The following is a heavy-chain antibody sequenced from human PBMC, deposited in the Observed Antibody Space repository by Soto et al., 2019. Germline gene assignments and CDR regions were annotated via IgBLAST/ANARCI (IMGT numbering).Heavy chain of an antibody. CDR1: AYTLTSYY. J-gene: IGHJ6*02. Sequence: ASVKVSCKASAYTLTSYYMHWVRQAPGQGLEWMGIINPSGGSTSYAHKFQGRVTMTTDTSTSTVYMELSSLRSDDTAVYYCARGVCGGGSCYGPASYYYYYALDVWGQGXTVTVSS. V-gene: IGHV1-46*01. CDR3: ARGVCGGGSCYGPASYYYYYALDV. CDR2: INPSGGST. D-gene: IGHD2-15*01.